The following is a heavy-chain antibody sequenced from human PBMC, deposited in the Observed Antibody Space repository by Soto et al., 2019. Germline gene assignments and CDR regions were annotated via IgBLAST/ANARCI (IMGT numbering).Heavy chain of an antibody. CDR3: AKGEWELLKGGSRVDY. CDR1: GFTFSSYG. CDR2: ISYDGSNK. D-gene: IGHD1-26*01. J-gene: IGHJ4*02. V-gene: IGHV3-30*18. Sequence: QVQLVESGGGVVQPGRSLRLSCAASGFTFSSYGMHWVRQAPGKGLEWVAVISYDGSNKYYADSVKGRFTISRDNSKNTLYLQMNSLRAEDKAVDYCAKGEWELLKGGSRVDYWGQGTRVNVSS.